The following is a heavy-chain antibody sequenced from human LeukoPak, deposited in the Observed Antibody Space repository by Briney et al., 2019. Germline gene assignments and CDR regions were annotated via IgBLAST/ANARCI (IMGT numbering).Heavy chain of an antibody. J-gene: IGHJ4*02. V-gene: IGHV3-23*01. CDR1: GFTFSSYA. CDR3: AKGGYSGYAWFDY. Sequence: GGSLRLSCAASGFTFSSYAMSWVRQAPGKGLGWVSVISSNSGGTYYADSVKGRVSISRDNSKNTMYLEMNSLRGEDTAVYYCAKGGYSGYAWFDYWGQGTLVTVSS. D-gene: IGHD5-12*01. CDR2: ISSNSGGT.